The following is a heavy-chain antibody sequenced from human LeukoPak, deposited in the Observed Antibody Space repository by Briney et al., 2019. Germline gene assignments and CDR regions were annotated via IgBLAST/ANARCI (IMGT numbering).Heavy chain of an antibody. J-gene: IGHJ4*02. D-gene: IGHD3-10*01. V-gene: IGHV4-34*01. CDR3: TRPRYGSGSLDS. CDR1: GEFFTGHY. Sequence: SETLSLTCAVDGEFFTGHYWTWIRQPPGRGLEWIGEINQSGSTTSNPSLHNRLTISVDTSKNQFSLRLTSVTDAEKALYYCTRPRYGSGSLDSWGQGTLVTVSS. CDR2: INQSGST.